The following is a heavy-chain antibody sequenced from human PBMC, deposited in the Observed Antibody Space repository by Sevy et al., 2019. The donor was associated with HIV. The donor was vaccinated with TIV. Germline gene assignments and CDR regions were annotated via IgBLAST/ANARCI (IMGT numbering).Heavy chain of an antibody. CDR3: ARGRYCSGGSCYDPYYYYGMDV. V-gene: IGHV3-30-3*01. J-gene: IGHJ6*02. Sequence: GGSLRLSCAASGFTFSSYAMHWVRQAPGKGLEWVAVISYDGSNKYYADSVKGRFTISRDNSKNTLYLQMNSLGAEDTAVYYCARGRYCSGGSCYDPYYYYGMDVWGQGTTVTVSS. CDR2: ISYDGSNK. CDR1: GFTFSSYA. D-gene: IGHD2-15*01.